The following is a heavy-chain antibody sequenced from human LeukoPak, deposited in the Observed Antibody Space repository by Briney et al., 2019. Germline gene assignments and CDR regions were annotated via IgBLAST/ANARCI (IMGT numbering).Heavy chain of an antibody. CDR3: ARELDHSSNWFDP. V-gene: IGHV4-31*03. J-gene: IGHJ5*02. CDR2: IHNSGTI. CDR1: GASINSGGYY. D-gene: IGHD1-14*01. Sequence: SETLSLTCTVSGASINSGGYYWTWIRQRPGKGLEWIGYIHNSGTIYYNPSLKSRLNIFIETSKNQFSLRLTSVTAADTAVYFCARELDHSSNWFDPWGQGALVTVSS.